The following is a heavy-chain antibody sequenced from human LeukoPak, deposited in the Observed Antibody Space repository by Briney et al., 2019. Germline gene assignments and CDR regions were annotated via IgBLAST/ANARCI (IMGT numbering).Heavy chain of an antibody. J-gene: IGHJ4*02. CDR2: VNLDGST. CDR3: ARDRYYYDSSGYYPLDY. CDR1: GWSFSNSY. V-gene: IGHV4-34*01. D-gene: IGHD3-22*01. Sequence: SETLSLTCAVYGWSFSNSYWSWIRQPPGKGLEWIGEVNLDGSTNYNPSLKSRVTISLDTSKNQFSLKLTSVTAADTAVYYCARDRYYYDSSGYYPLDYWGQGTLVTVSS.